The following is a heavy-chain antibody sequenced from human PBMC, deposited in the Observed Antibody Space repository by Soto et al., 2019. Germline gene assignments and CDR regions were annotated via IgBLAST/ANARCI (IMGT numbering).Heavy chain of an antibody. CDR3: ARGCPTYSSSPLCYYYYGMDV. J-gene: IGHJ6*02. D-gene: IGHD6-6*01. CDR1: GGTFSSYA. Sequence: ASVKVSCKASGGTFSSYAISWVRQAPGQGLEWMGGIIPIFGTANYAQKFQGRVTITADKSTSTAYMELSSLRSEDTAVYYCARGCPTYSSSPLCYYYYGMDVWGQGTTVTVSS. V-gene: IGHV1-69*06. CDR2: IIPIFGTA.